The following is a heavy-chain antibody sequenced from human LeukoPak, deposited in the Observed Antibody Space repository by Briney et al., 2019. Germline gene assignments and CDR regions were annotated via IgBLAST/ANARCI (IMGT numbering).Heavy chain of an antibody. V-gene: IGHV3-30*03. D-gene: IGHD3-3*01. Sequence: PGRSLRHSCAASGFTFSNYGMHWVRQAPGKGLEWVAFISYDGSNKYYADSVKGRFTISRDNSKNTLYLQMNSLRAEDTAVYYCARSGYYDFWSGYHDYWGQGTLVTVSS. CDR3: ARSGYYDFWSGYHDY. J-gene: IGHJ4*02. CDR2: ISYDGSNK. CDR1: GFTFSNYG.